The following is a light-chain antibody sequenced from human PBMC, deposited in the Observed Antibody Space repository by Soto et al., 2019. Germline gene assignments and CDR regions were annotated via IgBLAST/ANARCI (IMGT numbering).Light chain of an antibody. J-gene: IGKJ4*01. V-gene: IGKV1-9*01. CDR1: QGISSY. CDR2: AAS. Sequence: DIQLTQSPSFLSASVGDRVTITCRASQGISSYLAWYQQKPGKAPKLLICAASTLQSGVPSRFSGSRSGTDFTLTISSLQPEDSATYYCQQHNSYPLTFGGGTKVEIK. CDR3: QQHNSYPLT.